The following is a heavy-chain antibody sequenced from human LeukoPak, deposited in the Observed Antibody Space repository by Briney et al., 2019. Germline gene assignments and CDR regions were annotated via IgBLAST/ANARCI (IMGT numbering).Heavy chain of an antibody. CDR3: ARSSRGSSTVFDY. J-gene: IGHJ4*02. CDR2: IYYSGST. V-gene: IGHV4-59*01. D-gene: IGHD6-13*01. CDR1: GGSISLYY. Sequence: SETLSLTCSVSGGSISLYYWSWIRQPPGKGLEWIGYIYYSGSTNYNPSLKSRVTISVDTSKNQFSLKLSSVTAADTAVYYCARSSRGSSTVFDYWGQGTLVTVSS.